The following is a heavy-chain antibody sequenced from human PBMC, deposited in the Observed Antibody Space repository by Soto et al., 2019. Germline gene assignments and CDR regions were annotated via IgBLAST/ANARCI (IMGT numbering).Heavy chain of an antibody. CDR1: GYTFTNYY. Sequence: ASVKVSCKASGYTFTNYYIHWVRQAPGQGLEWMGMINPSGGSTRYAQKFQGRVTISRDNSKNTLYLQMNSLRAEDTAVYYCAKEKISTSCCNWFDPWGQRTLVTVSS. J-gene: IGHJ5*02. V-gene: IGHV1-46*01. D-gene: IGHD2-2*01. CDR2: INPSGGST. CDR3: AKEKISTSCCNWFDP.